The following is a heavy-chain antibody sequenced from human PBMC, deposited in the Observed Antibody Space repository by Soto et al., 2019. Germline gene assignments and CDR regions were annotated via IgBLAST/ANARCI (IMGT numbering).Heavy chain of an antibody. CDR1: GFSFDDYA. D-gene: IGHD6-19*01. V-gene: IGHV3-9*01. CDR3: AKDAGWAFDY. CDR2: ISWNSGDI. Sequence: GGSLRLSCAASGFSFDDYAMHWVRQAPGKGLEWVSGISWNSGDISSADSVKGRFTISRDNAKNSLYLQMNSLRPEDTAFYYCAKDAGWAFDYWGQGTLVTVSS. J-gene: IGHJ4*02.